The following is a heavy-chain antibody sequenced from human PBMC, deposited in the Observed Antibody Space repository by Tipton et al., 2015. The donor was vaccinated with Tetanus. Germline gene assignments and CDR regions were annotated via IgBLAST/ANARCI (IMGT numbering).Heavy chain of an antibody. Sequence: TLSLTCDVYDGSFSAYYWTWIRQPPGQGLEWLGYIYQTDSTYYNPSVRSRLTLSIQRSKNQVSLRLSSVTAADTAVYYCVRGRGLGAYSFGFEYWGQGALVTVSS. V-gene: IGHV4-34*01. D-gene: IGHD5-12*01. CDR3: VRGRGLGAYSFGFEY. J-gene: IGHJ4*02. CDR2: IYQTDST. CDR1: DGSFSAYY.